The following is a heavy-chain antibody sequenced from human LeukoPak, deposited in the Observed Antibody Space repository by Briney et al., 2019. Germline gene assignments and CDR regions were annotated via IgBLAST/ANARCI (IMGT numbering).Heavy chain of an antibody. V-gene: IGHV1-8*01. CDR3: AKIAAAGTANWFDP. D-gene: IGHD6-13*01. J-gene: IGHJ5*02. Sequence: ASVKVSCKASGYTFTSYDINWARQATGQGLEWMGWMNPNSGNTGYAQKFQGRVTMTRNTSISTAYMELSSLRSEDTAVYYCAKIAAAGTANWFDPWGQGTLVTVSS. CDR2: MNPNSGNT. CDR1: GYTFTSYD.